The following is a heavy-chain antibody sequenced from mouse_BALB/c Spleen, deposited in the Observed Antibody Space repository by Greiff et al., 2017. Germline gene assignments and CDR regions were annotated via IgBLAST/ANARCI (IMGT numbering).Heavy chain of an antibody. CDR3: ASHYGSSYWYFDV. CDR1: GFSLTGYG. V-gene: IGHV2-6-7*01. J-gene: IGHJ1*01. D-gene: IGHD1-1*01. Sequence: VKLMESGPGLVAPSQSLSITCTVSGFSLTGYGVNWVRQPPGKGLEWLGMIWGDGSTDYNSALKSRLSISKDNSKSQVFLKMNSLQTDDTARYYCASHYGSSYWYFDVWGAGTTVTVSS. CDR2: IWGDGST.